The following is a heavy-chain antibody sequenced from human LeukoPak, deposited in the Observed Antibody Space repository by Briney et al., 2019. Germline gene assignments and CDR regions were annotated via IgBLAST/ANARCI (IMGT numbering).Heavy chain of an antibody. CDR2: IYYSGST. V-gene: IGHV4-59*08. J-gene: IGHJ2*01. CDR1: GGSISSYY. D-gene: IGHD3-9*01. CDR3: ARQYSDILTGYHRGELYWYFDL. Sequence: SETLSLTCTVSGGSISSYYWSWIRQPPGKGLEWIGYIYYSGSTNYNPSLKSRVTISVDTSKNQFTLKLSSVTAADTAVYYCARQYSDILTGYHRGELYWYFDLWGRGTLVTVSS.